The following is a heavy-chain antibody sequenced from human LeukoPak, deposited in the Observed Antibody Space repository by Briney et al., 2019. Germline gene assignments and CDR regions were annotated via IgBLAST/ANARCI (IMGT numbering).Heavy chain of an antibody. D-gene: IGHD1-14*01. J-gene: IGHJ4*02. V-gene: IGHV4-59*01. Sequence: PSETLSLTCTVSGGSISSYYWSWIRQPPGKGLEWIGYIYYSGSTNYNPSLKSRVTISVDTSKNQFSLKLSSVTAADTAAYYCARGGPGEPFDYWGQGTLVTVSS. CDR2: IYYSGST. CDR1: GGSISSYY. CDR3: ARGGPGEPFDY.